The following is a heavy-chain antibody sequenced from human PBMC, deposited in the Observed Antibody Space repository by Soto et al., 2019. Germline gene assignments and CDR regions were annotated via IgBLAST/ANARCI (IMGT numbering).Heavy chain of an antibody. CDR2: INLDGTIT. J-gene: IGHJ4*02. CDR3: ARDSTSGWYRAFDY. D-gene: IGHD6-19*01. Sequence: EVQLVESGGGLVQPGGSLRLSCAASGFSFSNHWMHWVRQAPGEGLVWLSRINLDGTITTYADSVKGRFTISRDNAKNTVHLQMNNLSPEDTAEYFCARDSTSGWYRAFDYWGRGTLVTVSS. V-gene: IGHV3-74*01. CDR1: GFSFSNHW.